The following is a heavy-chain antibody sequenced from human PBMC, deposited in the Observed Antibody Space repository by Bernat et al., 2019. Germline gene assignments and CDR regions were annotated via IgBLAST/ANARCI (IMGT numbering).Heavy chain of an antibody. J-gene: IGHJ4*02. CDR2: ISSSSSTI. CDR1: GFTISSYS. V-gene: IGHV3-48*01. D-gene: IGHD1-26*01. CDR3: ARGGATRGDY. Sequence: EVQLVESGGGLVQIGGSLRLSCAASGFTISSYSMNWVRQAPGKGLEWVSYISSSSSTIYYADSVKGRFTISRDKAKNSLYLQMNSLRVEDTAVYYCARGGATRGDYWGQGTLVTVSS.